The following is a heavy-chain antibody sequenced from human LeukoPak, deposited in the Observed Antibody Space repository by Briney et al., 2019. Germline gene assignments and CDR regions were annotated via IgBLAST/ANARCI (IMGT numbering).Heavy chain of an antibody. CDR1: GFTFSSYS. D-gene: IGHD3-22*01. J-gene: IGHJ3*02. Sequence: GGSLRLSCAASGFTFSSYSMNWVRQAPGKGLEWVSSISSSSSCIYYADSVKGRFTISRDNAKNSLYLQMNSLRAEDTAVYYCARETYYYDSRGDAFDIWGQGTMVTVSS. CDR3: ARETYYYDSRGDAFDI. V-gene: IGHV3-21*01. CDR2: ISSSSSCI.